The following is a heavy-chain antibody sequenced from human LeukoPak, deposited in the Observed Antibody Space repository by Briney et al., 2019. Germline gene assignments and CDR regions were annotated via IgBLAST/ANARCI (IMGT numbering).Heavy chain of an antibody. V-gene: IGHV3-9*01. CDR3: AKDIRIGRSSSPTFDY. D-gene: IGHD6-6*01. Sequence: GGSLRLSCAASGFPFDDYAMHWVRQAPGKGLEWVSGISWNSGNIGSADSVKGRFTISRDNAKTSLYLQMNSLRPEDTALYYCAKDIRIGRSSSPTFDYWGQGTLVTVSS. J-gene: IGHJ4*02. CDR2: ISWNSGNI. CDR1: GFPFDDYA.